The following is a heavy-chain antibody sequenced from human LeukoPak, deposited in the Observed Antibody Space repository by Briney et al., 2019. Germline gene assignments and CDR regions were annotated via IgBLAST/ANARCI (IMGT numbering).Heavy chain of an antibody. Sequence: SETLSLTCTVSGGSISSSSYYWGWIRQPPGKGLEWIGEANHFESISYNPSLKGRATISADTSKNQLSLKLSSVSAADTAVYYCARGNRQLAYYGSGSRLPYDSWGQGTLVTVSS. CDR1: GGSISSSSYY. J-gene: IGHJ4*02. D-gene: IGHD3-10*01. CDR3: ARGNRQLAYYGSGSRLPYDS. CDR2: ANHFESI. V-gene: IGHV4-39*07.